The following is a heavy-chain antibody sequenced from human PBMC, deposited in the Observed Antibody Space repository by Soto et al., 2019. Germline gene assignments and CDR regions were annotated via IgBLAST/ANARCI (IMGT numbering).Heavy chain of an antibody. D-gene: IGHD4-17*01. CDR3: AAAVGSQDYGDYYFDY. Sequence: GALRLSCAASGFTFSSYGMHWVRQAPGKGLEWVAVISYDGSNKYYADSVKGRVTISRDNSKNTLYLQLSSLRAEDTAVYYCAAAVGSQDYGDYYFDYWGQGTLVTVSS. J-gene: IGHJ4*02. CDR1: GFTFSSYG. CDR2: ISYDGSNK. V-gene: IGHV3-30*03.